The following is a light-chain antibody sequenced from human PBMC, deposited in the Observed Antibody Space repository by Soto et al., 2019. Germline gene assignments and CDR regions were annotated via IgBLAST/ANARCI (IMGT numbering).Light chain of an antibody. V-gene: IGLV7-46*01. CDR3: LLAYSGARV. Sequence: QAVVTQEPSLTVSPGGTVTLTCGSNTGTVTSGHFPYWIQQKPGQAPRTLICNTNNKHSWTPARFSGSLLGGNAALTLSGAQPEDEAEYYCLLAYSGARVFGGGTKVTVL. CDR2: NTN. CDR1: TGTVTSGHF. J-gene: IGLJ2*01.